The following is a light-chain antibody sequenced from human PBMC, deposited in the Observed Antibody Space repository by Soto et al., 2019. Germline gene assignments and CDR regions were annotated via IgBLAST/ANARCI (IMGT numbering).Light chain of an antibody. J-gene: IGKJ2*01. CDR2: DAS. CDR1: QSISSW. V-gene: IGKV1-5*01. Sequence: DIQMTQSPSTLSASVGDRVTITCRASQSISSWLAWYQQKPGKAPKLLIYDASSLASGVPSRFSGSGSGTEFTLTISSLQPDDFATYYCQQYNSYSPEYTFGQGTKLEIK. CDR3: QQYNSYSPEYT.